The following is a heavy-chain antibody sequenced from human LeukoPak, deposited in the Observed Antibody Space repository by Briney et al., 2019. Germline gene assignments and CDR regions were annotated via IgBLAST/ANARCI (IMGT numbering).Heavy chain of an antibody. Sequence: GGSLRLSCAASGFTFSDYYMSWIRQAPGKGLEWVSYISSSGSTIYYADSVKGRFTISRDNAKNSLYLEMNSLKTEDTAVYYCTTDLAAMVRAVDYWGQGTLVTVSS. D-gene: IGHD5-18*01. CDR2: ISSSGSTI. CDR1: GFTFSDYY. J-gene: IGHJ4*02. CDR3: TTDLAAMVRAVDY. V-gene: IGHV3-11*01.